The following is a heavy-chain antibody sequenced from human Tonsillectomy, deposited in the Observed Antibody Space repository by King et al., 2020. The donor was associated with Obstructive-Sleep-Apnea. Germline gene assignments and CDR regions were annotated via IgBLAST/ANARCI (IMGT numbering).Heavy chain of an antibody. D-gene: IGHD2-15*01. CDR1: GGSISSSSYY. CDR2: IYYSGST. CDR3: ARRSPPGGYCSGGSCYGYFDY. V-gene: IGHV4-39*01. J-gene: IGHJ4*02. Sequence: QLQESGPGLVKPSETLSLTCTVSGGSISSSSYYWGWIRQPPGKGLEWIGSIYYSGSTYYNPSLKSRVTISVDTSKNQFSLKLGSVTAADTAVYYCARRSPPGGYCSGGSCYGYFDYWGQGTLVTVSS.